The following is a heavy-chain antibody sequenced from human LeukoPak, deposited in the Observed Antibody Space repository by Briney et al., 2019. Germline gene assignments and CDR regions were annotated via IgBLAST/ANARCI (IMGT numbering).Heavy chain of an antibody. V-gene: IGHV3-30*18. J-gene: IGHJ4*02. D-gene: IGHD3-16*02. CDR2: ISYDGSNK. CDR3: AKVILVHFGDFSLPYYFDY. CDR1: GFTFSSYG. Sequence: PGGPLRISCAASGFTFSSYGMHWVRQDPGKELEGVAVISYDGSNKYYEDSLKSRFTISVDNSKNKLYLQMNSLRAEDTAVYYCAKVILVHFGDFSLPYYFDYCGQGSLVTVSS.